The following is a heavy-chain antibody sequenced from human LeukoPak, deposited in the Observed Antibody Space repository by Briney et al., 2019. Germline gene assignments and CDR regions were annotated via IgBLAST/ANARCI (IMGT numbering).Heavy chain of an antibody. V-gene: IGHV3-7*01. CDR1: GFTLSDYY. CDR2: INQDGSEK. CDR3: ARAREAPANVFPDH. J-gene: IGHJ4*02. Sequence: GGSLRLSCAASGFTLSDYYMTWVRQSPGKGLEWVANINQDGSEKYYGDSVTGRFTISRDNAENSLFLQMNSLRADDTGVYYCARAREAPANVFPDHWGQGVVVTVSS. D-gene: IGHD2-15*01.